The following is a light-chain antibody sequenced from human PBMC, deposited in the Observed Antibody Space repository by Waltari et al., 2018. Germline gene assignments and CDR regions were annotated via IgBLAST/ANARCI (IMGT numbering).Light chain of an antibody. CDR1: QSISSY. Sequence: DVKMTQSPSSLSASVGDRVTITGRASQSISSYLNWYQQKPGKAPKVLISAASSLQSGVPSRFSGSGSGTDFTLTISSLQPEDFATYYCQQSYSTPWTFGQGTKVEIK. J-gene: IGKJ1*01. CDR2: AAS. CDR3: QQSYSTPWT. V-gene: IGKV1-39*01.